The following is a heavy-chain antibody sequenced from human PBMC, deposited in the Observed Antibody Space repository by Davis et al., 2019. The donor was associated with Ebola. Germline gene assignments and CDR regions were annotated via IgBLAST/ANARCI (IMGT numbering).Heavy chain of an antibody. CDR2: IYYSGST. D-gene: IGHD5-18*01. CDR3: AREESVDKAMVGIFDY. CDR1: GGPISSGGYY. Sequence: LRLSCTVSGGPISSGGYYWSWIRQHPGKGLEWIGYIYYSGSTYYNPSLKSRVTLSGDTSKNHFSLKLSSVTAADTAVYYCAREESVDKAMVGIFDYWGQGTLVTVSS. V-gene: IGHV4-31*03. J-gene: IGHJ4*02.